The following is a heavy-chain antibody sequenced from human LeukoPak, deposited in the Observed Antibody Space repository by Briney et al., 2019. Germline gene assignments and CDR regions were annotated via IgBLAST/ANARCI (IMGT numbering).Heavy chain of an antibody. CDR2: IWYDGSNK. Sequence: PGRSLRLSCAASEFTFSSYGMHWVRQAPGKGLEWVAVIWYDGSNKYYADSVKGRFTISRDTKNTLYLQMNSLRAEDTAVYYCAREGYCSSTSCYMDVWGKGTTVTVSS. CDR3: AREGYCSSTSCYMDV. D-gene: IGHD2-2*01. CDR1: EFTFSSYG. J-gene: IGHJ6*04. V-gene: IGHV3-33*01.